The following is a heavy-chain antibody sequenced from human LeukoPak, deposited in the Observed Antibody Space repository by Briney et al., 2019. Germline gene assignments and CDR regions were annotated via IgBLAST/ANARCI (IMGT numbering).Heavy chain of an antibody. CDR1: GFTFSNYW. Sequence: GGSLRLSCAASGFTFSNYWMHWVRQAPGKGLVWVSRINSDESSTSYADSVKGRFTISRDNAKNTLYLQMNSLRAEDTAVYYCARGGFGELFLSWFDPWGQGTLVTVSS. CDR2: INSDESST. V-gene: IGHV3-74*01. J-gene: IGHJ5*02. D-gene: IGHD3-10*01. CDR3: ARGGFGELFLSWFDP.